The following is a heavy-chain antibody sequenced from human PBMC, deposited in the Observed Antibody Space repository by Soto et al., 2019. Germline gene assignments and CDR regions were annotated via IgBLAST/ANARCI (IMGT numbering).Heavy chain of an antibody. CDR3: ARENTAMGYYYGMDV. V-gene: IGHV1-69*13. J-gene: IGHJ6*02. Sequence: SVKVSCKASGGTFSSYAISWVRQAPGQGLEWMGGIIPIFGTANYAQKFQGRVTITADESTSTAYMELSSLRSEDTVVYYCARENTAMGYYYGMDVWGQGTTVTVSS. CDR2: IIPIFGTA. CDR1: GGTFSSYA. D-gene: IGHD5-18*01.